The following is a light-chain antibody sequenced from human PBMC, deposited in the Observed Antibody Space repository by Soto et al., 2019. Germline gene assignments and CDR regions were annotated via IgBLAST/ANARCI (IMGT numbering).Light chain of an antibody. Sequence: QSALTQPPSASGSPGQSVTISCTGTSTDVGGYDYVSWYQQPPGKVPKLMIYEVNKRPSGVPDRFSGSKSGNTASLTVSGLQPEDEADYYCTSYAGGNNVFGTGTKLTVL. CDR1: STDVGGYDY. CDR2: EVN. CDR3: TSYAGGNNV. V-gene: IGLV2-8*01. J-gene: IGLJ1*01.